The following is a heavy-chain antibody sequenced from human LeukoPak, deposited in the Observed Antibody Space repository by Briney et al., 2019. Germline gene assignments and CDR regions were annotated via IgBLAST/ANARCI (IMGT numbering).Heavy chain of an antibody. CDR2: IYYSGST. Sequence: PSETLSLTCTVSGASISSYYWSWIRQPPGKGLEWIGYIYYSGSTNYNPSLKSRVTISVDTSKNQFSLKLSSVTAADTAVYYCARDLSPENPYYYYG. CDR1: GASISSYY. CDR3: ARDLSPENPYYYYG. J-gene: IGHJ6*01. V-gene: IGHV4-59*01.